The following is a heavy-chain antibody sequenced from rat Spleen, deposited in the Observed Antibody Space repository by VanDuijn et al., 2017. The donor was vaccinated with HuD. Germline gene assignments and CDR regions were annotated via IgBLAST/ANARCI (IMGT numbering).Heavy chain of an antibody. J-gene: IGHJ2*01. D-gene: IGHD1-12*03. CDR1: GFTFSNYY. V-gene: IGHV5-25*01. CDR2: ISTGGGNT. Sequence: EVQLVESGGGLVQPGRSMKLSCAASGFTFSNYYMAWVRQAPTRGLEWVASISTGGGNTYYRDYVKGRFTISRDNAKSTLYLQMNSLRSDDTATYYCTTLYYYDGYYYFDYWGQGVMVTVSS. CDR3: TTLYYYDGYYYFDY.